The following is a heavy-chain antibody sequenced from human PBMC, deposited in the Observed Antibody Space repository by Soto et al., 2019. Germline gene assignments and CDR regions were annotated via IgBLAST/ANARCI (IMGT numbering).Heavy chain of an antibody. J-gene: IGHJ3*02. CDR2: ISYDGSNK. Sequence: GSLRLSCAASGFTFSSYAMHWVRQAPGKGLDWLAFISYDGSNKYYADSVKGRFTISRDNSKNTLYLQMNSLRAEDTAVYFCARDHYCGGDCLEVFGDFDISGQGTMVTVSS. CDR1: GFTFSSYA. V-gene: IGHV3-30-3*01. D-gene: IGHD2-21*02. CDR3: ARDHYCGGDCLEVFGDFDI.